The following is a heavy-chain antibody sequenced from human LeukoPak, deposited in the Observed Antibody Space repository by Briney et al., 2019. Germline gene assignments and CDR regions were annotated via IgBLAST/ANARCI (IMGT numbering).Heavy chain of an antibody. V-gene: IGHV3-7*01. CDR1: GFAFSSYW. Sequence: PGGSLRLSCAASGFAFSSYWMSWVRQAPGKGLEWVANIKQDGSGIYYVDSVKGRFTISRDNAKNSLYLQMNSLRAEDTAVYYCARVGMVYAITYFGYWGQGTLVTVSS. J-gene: IGHJ4*02. D-gene: IGHD2-8*01. CDR3: ARVGMVYAITYFGY. CDR2: IKQDGSGI.